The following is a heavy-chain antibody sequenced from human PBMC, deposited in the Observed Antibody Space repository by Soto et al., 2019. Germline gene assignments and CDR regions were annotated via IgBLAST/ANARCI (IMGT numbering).Heavy chain of an antibody. CDR1: GFTFSSYA. Sequence: GGSLRLSCAASGFTFSSYAMSWVRQAPGKGLEWVSAISGSGGSTYYADSVKGRFTISRDNSKNTLYLQMNSLRAEDMVVYYCAKASCSGGSCYSRYYYYYYGMDVWGQGTTVTVSS. V-gene: IGHV3-23*01. D-gene: IGHD2-15*01. CDR3: AKASCSGGSCYSRYYYYYYGMDV. CDR2: ISGSGGST. J-gene: IGHJ6*02.